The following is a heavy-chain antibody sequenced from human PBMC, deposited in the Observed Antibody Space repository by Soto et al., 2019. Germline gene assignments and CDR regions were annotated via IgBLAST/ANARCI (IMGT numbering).Heavy chain of an antibody. Sequence: GGSLRLSCAASGFTFSSYAMSWVRQAPGKGLDWVSAISVSVGSTYYADSVKGRFTISRDNSKNTLYLQMNSLRAEDTAVYYCAKVERAVAGIIDWGQGTLVTVCS. J-gene: IGHJ4*02. V-gene: IGHV3-23*01. D-gene: IGHD6-19*01. CDR1: GFTFSSYA. CDR3: AKVERAVAGIID. CDR2: ISVSVGST.